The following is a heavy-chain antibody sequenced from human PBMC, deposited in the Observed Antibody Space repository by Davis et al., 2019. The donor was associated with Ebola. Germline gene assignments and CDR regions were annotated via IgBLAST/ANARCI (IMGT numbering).Heavy chain of an antibody. CDR3: ARGPYYYDSSGPLDY. CDR1: GFTFSSYS. V-gene: IGHV3-23*01. J-gene: IGHJ4*02. D-gene: IGHD3-22*01. Sequence: GGSLRLSCAASGFTFSSYSMNWVRQAPGKGLEWVSAISGSGGSTYYADSVKGRFTISRDNSKNTLYLQMNSLRAEDTAVYYCARGPYYYDSSGPLDYWGQGTLVTVSS. CDR2: ISGSGGST.